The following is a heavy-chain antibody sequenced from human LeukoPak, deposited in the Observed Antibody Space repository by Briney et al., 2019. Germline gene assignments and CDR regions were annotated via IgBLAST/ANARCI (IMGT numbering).Heavy chain of an antibody. CDR1: GFIVSGDF. J-gene: IGHJ5*02. D-gene: IGHD1-26*01. Sequence: GGSLRLSCAASGFIVSGDFMSWVRQAPGKGLEWVSVIYSDGSTYYADSVKGRFTISRDNSKNTLDLQMTGLRAEDTAVYYCARERGRGRDSPWFDPWGQGTLVTVSS. CDR3: ARERGRGRDSPWFDP. V-gene: IGHV3-53*01. CDR2: IYSDGST.